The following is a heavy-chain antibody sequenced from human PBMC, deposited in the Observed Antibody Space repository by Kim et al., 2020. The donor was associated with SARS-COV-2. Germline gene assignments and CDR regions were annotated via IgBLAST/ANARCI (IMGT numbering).Heavy chain of an antibody. V-gene: IGHV3-9*01. CDR1: GFTFDDYA. D-gene: IGHD6-13*01. J-gene: IGHJ6*02. CDR3: AKDIASIAAAGTGYYYGMDV. CDR2: ISWNSGST. Sequence: GGSLRLSCAASGFTFDDYAMHWVRQAPGKGLEWVSGISWNSGSTGYADSVKGRFTISRDNAKNSLYLQMNSLRAEDTALYYCAKDIASIAAAGTGYYYGMDVWGQGTTVTVSS.